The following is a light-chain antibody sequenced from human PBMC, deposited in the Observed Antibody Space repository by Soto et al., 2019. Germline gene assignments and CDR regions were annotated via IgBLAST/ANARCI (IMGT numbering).Light chain of an antibody. CDR3: QQYNNWPAIT. CDR1: QSVRSN. Sequence: EIGSTQSPSTRSLAPLERATLSCRVSQSVRSNLAWYQQKPGQAPRLLIYGASTRATGIPATFSGSGSGTQFTLTISSLQSEDFAVYYCQQYNNWPAITFGQGTRLEIK. V-gene: IGKV3D-15*01. J-gene: IGKJ5*01. CDR2: GAS.